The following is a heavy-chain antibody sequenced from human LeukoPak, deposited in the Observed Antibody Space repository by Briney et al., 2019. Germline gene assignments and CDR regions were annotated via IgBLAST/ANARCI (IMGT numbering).Heavy chain of an antibody. D-gene: IGHD6-6*01. CDR1: VFTFSRYG. CDR3: ARDVAAHYYGMDV. Sequence: GGSLRLSCAASVFTFSRYGMHWVRQAPGKGLEWVAVIWYDGSNKYYADSVKGRFTISRDNSKNTLYLQMNSLRAEDTAVYYCARDVAAHYYGMDVWGQGTTVTVSS. V-gene: IGHV3-33*01. J-gene: IGHJ6*02. CDR2: IWYDGSNK.